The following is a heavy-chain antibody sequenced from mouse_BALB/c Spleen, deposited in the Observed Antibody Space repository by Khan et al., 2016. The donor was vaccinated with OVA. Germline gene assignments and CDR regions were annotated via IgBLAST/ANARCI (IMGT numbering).Heavy chain of an antibody. CDR1: DYSITSDYA. CDR2: ISSSGSP. CDR3: ARSFYYAYAYAMDY. D-gene: IGHD2-2*01. J-gene: IGHJ4*01. Sequence: EVQLQESGPGLVKPSQSLSLTCTVTDYSITSDYAWHWTRPFPGNKLEWMAPISSSGSPSYHPSQQSRISFPRTTLQNHFFLHLNSVTPEDTATYYCARSFYYAYAYAMDYWGQGTSVTVSS. V-gene: IGHV3-2*02.